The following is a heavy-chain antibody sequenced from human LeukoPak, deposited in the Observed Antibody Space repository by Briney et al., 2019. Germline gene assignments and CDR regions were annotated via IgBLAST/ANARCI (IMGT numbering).Heavy chain of an antibody. D-gene: IGHD4-23*01. Sequence: PSETLSLTCSVSGGSISSSNYYWGWIRQPPGKGLEWIGHFYYSGNTYYKPSLKSRVTISVDTSKNQFSLKLRSVTAADTAVYYCARHPSMSGGNVDYWGQGTLVTVSS. CDR3: ARHPSMSGGNVDY. V-gene: IGHV4-39*07. J-gene: IGHJ4*02. CDR1: GGSISSSNYY. CDR2: FYYSGNT.